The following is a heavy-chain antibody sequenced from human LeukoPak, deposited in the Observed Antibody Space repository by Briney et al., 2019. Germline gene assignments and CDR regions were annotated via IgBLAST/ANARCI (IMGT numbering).Heavy chain of an antibody. V-gene: IGHV5-51*01. CDR1: GYNVATNW. Sequence: GESLKISCKGAGYNVATNWIGWVRQMRGKGLEWMGMIYPGDSDTRYSPSFQGQVTISVDKFINTAYLQWSRLKASDTLMHFSARPTYSTNWDYWGQGTLVNVSS. CDR3: ARPTYSTNWDY. D-gene: IGHD7-27*01. CDR2: IYPGDSDT. J-gene: IGHJ4*02.